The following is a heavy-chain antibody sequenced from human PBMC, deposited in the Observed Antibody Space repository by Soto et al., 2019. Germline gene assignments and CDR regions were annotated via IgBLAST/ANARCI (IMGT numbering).Heavy chain of an antibody. J-gene: IGHJ6*02. CDR1: GGSISSGGYY. CDR3: ARGLGYYDILTGYYAPYYYGMDV. CDR2: IYYSGST. Sequence: SETLSLTCTVSGGSISSGGYYWSWIRQHPGKGLEWIGYIYYSGSTYYNPSLKSRVTISVDTSKNQFSLKLSPVTAADTAVYYCARGLGYYDILTGYYAPYYYGMDVWGQGTTVTVSS. V-gene: IGHV4-31*03. D-gene: IGHD3-9*01.